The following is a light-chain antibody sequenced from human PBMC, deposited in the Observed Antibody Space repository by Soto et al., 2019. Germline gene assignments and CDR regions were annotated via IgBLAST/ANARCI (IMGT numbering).Light chain of an antibody. CDR3: QQYNNWPPLT. V-gene: IGKV3-15*01. J-gene: IGKJ4*01. Sequence: EIVMTQSPATLSVPPRERATLSCRTSQAVSSNLAWYQQKPGQAPRLLIYGASTRATGIPARFSGSGSGTEFTLTISSLQSEDCAVYYCQQYNNWPPLTFGGGTKVEIK. CDR1: QAVSSN. CDR2: GAS.